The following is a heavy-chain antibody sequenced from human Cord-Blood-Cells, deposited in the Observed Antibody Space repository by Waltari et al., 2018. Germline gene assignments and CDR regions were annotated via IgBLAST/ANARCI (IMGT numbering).Heavy chain of an antibody. Sequence: QVQLQQWGAGLLKPSATLSLTCAVYGGSSRGYYWSWIRQPPGKGLECLGETNHSGSTNYHPSLKSRVTISVDTSKNQFSLKLSSVTTADTAVYYCAREPGDYYFDYWGQGTLVTVSS. CDR2: TNHSGST. D-gene: IGHD7-27*01. J-gene: IGHJ4*02. CDR3: AREPGDYYFDY. CDR1: GGSSRGYY. V-gene: IGHV4-34*01.